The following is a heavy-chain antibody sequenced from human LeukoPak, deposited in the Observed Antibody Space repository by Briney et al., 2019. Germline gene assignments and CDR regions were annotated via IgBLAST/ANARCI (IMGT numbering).Heavy chain of an antibody. CDR2: IILILGIA. CDR1: GGTFSSYT. D-gene: IGHD1-1*01. Sequence: ASVKVSCKASGGTFSSYTISWVRQAPGQGLEWMGRIILILGIANYAQKFQGRVTITADKSTSTAYMELSSLRSEDTAVYYCARDSPVLGFDPWGQGTLVTVSS. J-gene: IGHJ5*02. V-gene: IGHV1-69*04. CDR3: ARDSPVLGFDP.